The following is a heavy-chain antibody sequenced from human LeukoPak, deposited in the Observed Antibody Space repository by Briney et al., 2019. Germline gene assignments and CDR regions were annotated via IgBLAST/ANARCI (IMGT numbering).Heavy chain of an antibody. V-gene: IGHV3-74*01. CDR2: IISDGRST. Sequence: PVGSLRLSCVASGFTISSYWTHWVRQVPGKGLVWVSHIISDGRSTNYADSVKGRFTISRDDAKNTVYLQMNSLTVEDTAVYYCARGSRNWKGMDYWGQGTLVTVSS. CDR1: GFTISSYW. D-gene: IGHD1-20*01. J-gene: IGHJ4*02. CDR3: ARGSRNWKGMDY.